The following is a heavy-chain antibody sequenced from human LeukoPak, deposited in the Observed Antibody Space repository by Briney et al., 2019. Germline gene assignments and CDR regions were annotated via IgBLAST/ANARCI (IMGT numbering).Heavy chain of an antibody. CDR2: TSYDGSNK. CDR1: GFTFSTYA. V-gene: IGHV3-30*04. D-gene: IGHD3-10*01. J-gene: IGHJ5*02. CDR3: ARGSYYTSGSYFSPGFDP. Sequence: QSGRSLRLSCAASGFTFSTYAMHWVRQAPGKGLEWVAVTSYDGSNKYYADSVKGRFSISRDNSKNTLHLQMNSLRAEDTAVYYCARGSYYTSGSYFSPGFDPLGQGTLVTVSS.